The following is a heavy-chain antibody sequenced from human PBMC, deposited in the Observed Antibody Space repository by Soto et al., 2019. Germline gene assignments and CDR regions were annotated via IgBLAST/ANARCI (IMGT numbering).Heavy chain of an antibody. CDR2: IWYDGSNK. Sequence: QVQLVESGGGVVQPGRSLRLSCAASGFTFSSYGMHWVRQAPGKGLEWVAVIWYDGSNKYYEDSVKGRFTISRDNSKNTLYLEMNSLRAEDTAVYYCARVGSMTTVTTGWFDPWGQGTLVTVSS. CDR3: ARVGSMTTVTTGWFDP. V-gene: IGHV3-33*01. J-gene: IGHJ5*02. CDR1: GFTFSSYG. D-gene: IGHD4-17*01.